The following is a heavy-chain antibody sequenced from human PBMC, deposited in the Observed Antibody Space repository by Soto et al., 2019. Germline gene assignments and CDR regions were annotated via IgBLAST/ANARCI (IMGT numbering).Heavy chain of an antibody. CDR2: ISSNSSYI. J-gene: IGHJ4*02. Sequence: GGSLRLSCAASGFTFSSYSMNWVRQAPGKGLEWVSSISSNSSYIYYADSVKGRFTISRDNAKNSLYLQMNSLRAEDTAVYYCARNLDGWYSSGWFGKDYWGQGTLVTVSS. CDR3: ARNLDGWYSSGWFGKDY. V-gene: IGHV3-21*01. D-gene: IGHD6-19*01. CDR1: GFTFSSYS.